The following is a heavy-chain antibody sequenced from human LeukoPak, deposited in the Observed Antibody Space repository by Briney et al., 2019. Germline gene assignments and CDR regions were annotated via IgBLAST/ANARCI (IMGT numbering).Heavy chain of an antibody. CDR2: INHSGST. CDR1: GGSFSDNY. CDR3: ARGGYGHDYYYYCGMDV. V-gene: IGHV4-34*01. J-gene: IGHJ6*02. D-gene: IGHD2-15*01. Sequence: SETLSLTCAVYGGSFSDNYWSWIRQPPGKGLEWIGEINHSGSTNYNPSLKSRVTISVDTSKNQFFLKLSAVTAADTPVYYCARGGYGHDYYYYCGMDVWGQGTTVTVSS.